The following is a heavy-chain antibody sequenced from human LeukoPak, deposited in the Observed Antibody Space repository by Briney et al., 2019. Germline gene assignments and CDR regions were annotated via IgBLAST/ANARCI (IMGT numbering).Heavy chain of an antibody. CDR1: GFTFSDYY. Sequence: GGSLRLSCAASGFTFSDYYMTWIRQAPGRGLEWVSYISGSASTIYYADSVKGRFTISRDNAQNSLYLQMNSLRTEDTAMYYCARPTGNSYGYVSTYYFDYWGQGTLVTVSS. V-gene: IGHV3-11*04. CDR3: ARPTGNSYGYVSTYYFDY. D-gene: IGHD5-18*01. CDR2: ISGSASTI. J-gene: IGHJ4*02.